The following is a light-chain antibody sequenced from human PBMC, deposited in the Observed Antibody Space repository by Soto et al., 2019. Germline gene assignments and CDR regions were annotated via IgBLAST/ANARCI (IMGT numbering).Light chain of an antibody. J-gene: IGLJ1*01. Sequence: QSALAQPPSVSGSPGQSVAISCTGTSSDVGSYNRVSWYQQPPGTAPKLMIYEVSNRPSGVPDRFSGSKSGNTASLTISGLQAEDEPDYYCSSFTSSDTYVFGTGTKLTVL. V-gene: IGLV2-18*02. CDR1: SSDVGSYNR. CDR3: SSFTSSDTYV. CDR2: EVS.